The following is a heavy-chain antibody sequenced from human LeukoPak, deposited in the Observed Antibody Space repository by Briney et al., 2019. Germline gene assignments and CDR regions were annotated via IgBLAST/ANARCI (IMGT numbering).Heavy chain of an antibody. Sequence: GGSLRLSCAASGFTFSSFWMSWVRQAPGKGLEWVANIKEDGREKYYVDSVKGRFTVSRDSAKNSLYLQMNSLRAEDTAVYYCARDHYFAEDYWGQGTLVTVSS. V-gene: IGHV3-7*03. CDR1: GFTFSSFW. D-gene: IGHD3-9*01. CDR3: ARDHYFAEDY. CDR2: IKEDGREK. J-gene: IGHJ4*02.